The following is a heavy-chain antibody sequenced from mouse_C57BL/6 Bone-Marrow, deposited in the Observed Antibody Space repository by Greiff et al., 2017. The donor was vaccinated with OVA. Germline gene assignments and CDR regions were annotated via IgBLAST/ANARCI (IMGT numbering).Heavy chain of an antibody. V-gene: IGHV1-81*01. D-gene: IGHD3-2*02. CDR1: GFTFTSYG. Sequence: VKLQESGAELARPGASVKLSCKASGFTFTSYGISWVQQRTGQGLEWIGEIYPRSGNTYYNEKFKGKATLTADKSSSTAYMELRSLTSEDSAVYFCARGRQLRLLWRNFDYWGQGTTLTVSS. CDR2: IYPRSGNT. CDR3: ARGRQLRLLWRNFDY. J-gene: IGHJ2*01.